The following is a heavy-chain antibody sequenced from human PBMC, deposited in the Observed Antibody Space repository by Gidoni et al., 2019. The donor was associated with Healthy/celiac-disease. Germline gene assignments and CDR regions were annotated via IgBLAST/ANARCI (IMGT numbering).Heavy chain of an antibody. CDR3: AKHSSSWSRTIDY. CDR1: GFPFSSYA. V-gene: IGHV3-23*01. Sequence: EVQLLESGGGLVQPGGSLRLSCAASGFPFSSYAMSWVRQAPGKGLEWVSAISGSGGSTYYADSVKGRFTISRDNSKNTLYLQMNSLRAEDTAVYYCAKHSSSWSRTIDYWGQGTLVTVSS. CDR2: ISGSGGST. J-gene: IGHJ4*02. D-gene: IGHD6-13*01.